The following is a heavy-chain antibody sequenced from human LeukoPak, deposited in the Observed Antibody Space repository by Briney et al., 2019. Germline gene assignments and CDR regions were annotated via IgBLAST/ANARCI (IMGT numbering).Heavy chain of an antibody. CDR3: ARGPYYYDSSGYYYQH. D-gene: IGHD3-22*01. J-gene: IGHJ1*01. CDR1: GDTFIPYT. V-gene: IGHV1-69*02. Sequence: SVKVSCKASGDTFIPYTFSWVRQAPGQGLEWMGRIIPSLDISNYAQKFQGRVTMTRDTSTSTVYMELSSLRSEDTAVYYCARGPYYYDSSGYYYQHWGQGTLVTASS. CDR2: IIPSLDIS.